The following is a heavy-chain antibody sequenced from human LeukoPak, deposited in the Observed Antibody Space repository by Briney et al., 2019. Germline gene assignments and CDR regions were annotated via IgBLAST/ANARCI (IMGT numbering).Heavy chain of an antibody. CDR3: ARDNHPIAVAGIWGPYWYFDL. J-gene: IGHJ2*01. CDR2: ISAYNGGT. CDR1: GYTFTSYG. V-gene: IGHV1-18*01. Sequence: GASVKVSCKASGYTFTSYGISWVRQAPGQGLEWMGWISAYNGGTNYAQKVQGRVTMTRDTSISTAYMELSRLRSDDTAVYYCARDNHPIAVAGIWGPYWYFDLWGRGTLVTVSS. D-gene: IGHD6-19*01.